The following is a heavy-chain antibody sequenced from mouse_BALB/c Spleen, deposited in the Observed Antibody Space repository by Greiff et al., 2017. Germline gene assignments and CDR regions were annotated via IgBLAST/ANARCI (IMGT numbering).Heavy chain of an antibody. CDR3: ARAGYCGVYAMDY. V-gene: IGHV5-17*02. D-gene: IGHD2-14*01. CDR1: GFTFSSFG. CDR2: ISSGSSTI. J-gene: IGHJ4*01. Sequence: DVMLVESGGGLVQPGGSRKLSCAASGFTFSSFGMHWVRQAPEKGLEWVAYISSGSSTIYYADTVKGRFTISRDNPKNTLFLQMTSLRSEDTAMYYCARAGYCGVYAMDYGGQGTTVTVPS.